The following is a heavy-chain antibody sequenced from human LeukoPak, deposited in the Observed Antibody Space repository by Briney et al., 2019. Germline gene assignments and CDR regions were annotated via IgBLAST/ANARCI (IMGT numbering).Heavy chain of an antibody. D-gene: IGHD6-13*01. CDR1: GGSISSYF. CDR3: ASWTYSSRGYFDY. J-gene: IGHJ4*02. Sequence: SETLSLTCTVSGGSISSYFWSWIRQPPGKGLQWIGYIYYSGSTIYNPSLKSRVTISVDTSKNQFSLKLSSVTAADTAVYYCASWTYSSRGYFDYWGQGTLVTVSS. CDR2: IYYSGST. V-gene: IGHV4-59*08.